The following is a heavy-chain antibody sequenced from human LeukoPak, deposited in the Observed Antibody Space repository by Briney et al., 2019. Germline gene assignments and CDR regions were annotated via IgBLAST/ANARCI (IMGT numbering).Heavy chain of an antibody. V-gene: IGHV4-34*01. D-gene: IGHD3-22*01. CDR2: INHSGST. J-gene: IGHJ4*02. CDR3: ARFSLYYYDSSGYFDY. Sequence: KPSETLSLTCAVYGGSFSGYYWSWIRQPPGKGLEWIGEINHSGSTNYNPSLKSRVTISVDTSKNQFSLKLSSVTAADTAVYYCARFSLYYYDSSGYFDYWGQGTLVTVSS. CDR1: GGSFSGYY.